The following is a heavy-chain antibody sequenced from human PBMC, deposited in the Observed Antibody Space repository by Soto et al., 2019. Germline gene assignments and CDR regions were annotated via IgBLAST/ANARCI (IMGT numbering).Heavy chain of an antibody. J-gene: IGHJ6*02. CDR3: ATGVAGGDMYYYYGMDV. V-gene: IGHV1-69*12. CDR1: GGTFSSYA. Sequence: QVQLVQSGAEVKKPGSSVKVSCKASGGTFSSYAISWVRQAPGQGLEWMGGIIPIFGTANYAQKFQGRVTITADESTSTAYMGLSSLRSEDTAVYYCATGVAGGDMYYYYGMDVWGQGTTVTVSS. D-gene: IGHD3-16*01. CDR2: IIPIFGTA.